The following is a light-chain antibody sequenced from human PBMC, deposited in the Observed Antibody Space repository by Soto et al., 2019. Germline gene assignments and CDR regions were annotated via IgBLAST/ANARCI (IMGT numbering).Light chain of an antibody. CDR1: SSNIGSNY. J-gene: IGLJ3*02. CDR2: RNN. V-gene: IGLV1-47*01. Sequence: LTQPPSASGTPGQRVTISCSGSSSNIGSNYVYWYQQLPGTAPKLLIYRNNQRPSGVPDRFSGSKSGTSASLAISGLRSEDEADYYCAAWDDSLSGLVFGGGTKLTVL. CDR3: AAWDDSLSGLV.